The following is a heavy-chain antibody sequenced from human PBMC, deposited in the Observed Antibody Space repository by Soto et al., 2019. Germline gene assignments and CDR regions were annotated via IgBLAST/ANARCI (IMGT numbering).Heavy chain of an antibody. J-gene: IGHJ4*02. Sequence: QVQLVESGGGVVQPGRSLRLSCAASGFTFSSYAMHWVRQAPGQGLEWVAVISYDGSNKYYADSVKGRFTISRDNSKNTLYLQMNSLRAEDTAVYYCARERAVAGAVDYWGQGTLVTVSS. CDR3: ARERAVAGAVDY. V-gene: IGHV3-30-3*01. D-gene: IGHD6-19*01. CDR1: GFTFSSYA. CDR2: ISYDGSNK.